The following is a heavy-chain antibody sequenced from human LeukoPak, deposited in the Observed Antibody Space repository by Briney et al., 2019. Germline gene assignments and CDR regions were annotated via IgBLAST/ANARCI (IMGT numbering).Heavy chain of an antibody. D-gene: IGHD3-3*01. J-gene: IGHJ4*02. CDR3: ARVRYDFWSGYKYYFDY. Sequence: SETLSLTCAVSGGSISSGGYSWSWIRQPPGTGLEWIGYIYHSGSTYYNPSLKSRVTISVDRSKNQFSLKLSSVTAADTAVYYCARVRYDFWSGYKYYFDYWGQGTLVTVSS. CDR2: IYHSGST. V-gene: IGHV4-30-2*01. CDR1: GGSISSGGYS.